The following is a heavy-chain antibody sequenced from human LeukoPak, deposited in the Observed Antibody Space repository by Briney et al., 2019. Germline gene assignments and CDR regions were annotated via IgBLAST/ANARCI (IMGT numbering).Heavy chain of an antibody. V-gene: IGHV1-2*02. D-gene: IGHD6-19*01. CDR3: AREGYSSKSLDH. J-gene: IGHJ4*02. CDR2: INPNSGGT. CDR1: GYTFTGYY. Sequence: GPSLKVSCKASGYTFTGYYMHWVRQAPGQGLEWMGWINPNSGGTNYAQKFQGRVTVTRDTSINTAYMELRLSSDDTAMYFCAREGYSSKSLDHWGQGTLVTVSS.